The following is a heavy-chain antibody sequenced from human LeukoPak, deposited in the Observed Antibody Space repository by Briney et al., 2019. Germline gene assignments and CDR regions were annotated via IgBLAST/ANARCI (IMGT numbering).Heavy chain of an antibody. CDR3: AKDIQLSA. CDR2: IASSGRNT. Sequence: GGSLRLTCAASGFNFNDAAMTWVRQAPGKGLEWVSLIASSGRNTYYADSVRGRFTISRDNSKKTLSLQMNSLRVEDTAIYYCAKDIQLSAWGLGTMVTVSS. CDR1: GFNFNDAA. D-gene: IGHD5-24*01. V-gene: IGHV3-23*01. J-gene: IGHJ3*01.